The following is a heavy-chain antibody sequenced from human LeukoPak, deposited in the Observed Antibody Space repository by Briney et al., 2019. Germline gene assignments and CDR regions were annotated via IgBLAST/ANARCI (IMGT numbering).Heavy chain of an antibody. V-gene: IGHV5-51*01. J-gene: IGHJ5*02. CDR1: GYSFTSYW. Sequence: GESLKISCKGSGYSFTSYWIGWVRQMPGKGLEWMGIIYPGDSDTRYSPSFQGQVTISADKSISTAYLQWSSLKASDTAMYYCAGLRTTGTRGGRLNWFDPWGQGTLVTVSS. CDR2: IYPGDSDT. D-gene: IGHD1-1*01. CDR3: AGLRTTGTRGGRLNWFDP.